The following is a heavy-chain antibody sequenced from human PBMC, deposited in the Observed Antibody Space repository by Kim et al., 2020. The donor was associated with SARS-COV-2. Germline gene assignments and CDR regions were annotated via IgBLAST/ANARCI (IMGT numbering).Heavy chain of an antibody. CDR2: IIPIFGTA. CDR1: GGTFSSYA. D-gene: IGHD3-10*01. CDR3: ARDQLGDGLDYYYGMDV. J-gene: IGHJ6*02. Sequence: SVKVSCKASGGTFSSYAISWVRQAPGQGLEWMGGIIPIFGTANYAQKFQGRVTITADESTSTAYMELSSLRSEDTAVYYCARDQLGDGLDYYYGMDVWGQGTTVTVSS. V-gene: IGHV1-69*13.